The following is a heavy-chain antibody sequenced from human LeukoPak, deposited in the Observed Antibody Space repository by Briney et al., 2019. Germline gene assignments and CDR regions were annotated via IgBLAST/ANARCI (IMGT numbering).Heavy chain of an antibody. CDR1: GGSISSGSYY. Sequence: PSETLSLTCTVSGGSISSGSYYWSWIRQPAGKGLEWIGRIYTSGSTNYNPSLKSRVTISVDTSKNKFSLKLSSVTAADTAVYYCARESLSANNGILFDYWGQGTLVTVSS. J-gene: IGHJ4*02. D-gene: IGHD1-14*01. CDR3: ARESLSANNGILFDY. V-gene: IGHV4-61*02. CDR2: IYTSGST.